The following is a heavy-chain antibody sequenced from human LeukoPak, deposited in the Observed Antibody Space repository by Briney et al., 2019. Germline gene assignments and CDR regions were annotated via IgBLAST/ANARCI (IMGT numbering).Heavy chain of an antibody. CDR1: GYTFTGYY. CDR3: ARDSKYYGSGSYQPRYYYYGMDV. V-gene: IGHV1-2*02. CDR2: INPNSGGT. Sequence: ASVKVSCTASGYTFTGYYMHWVRQAPGQGLEWMGWINPNSGGTNYAQKLQGRVTMTTDTSTSTAYMELRSLRSDDTAVYYCARDSKYYGSGSYQPRYYYYGMDVWGQGTTVTVS. D-gene: IGHD3-10*01. J-gene: IGHJ6*02.